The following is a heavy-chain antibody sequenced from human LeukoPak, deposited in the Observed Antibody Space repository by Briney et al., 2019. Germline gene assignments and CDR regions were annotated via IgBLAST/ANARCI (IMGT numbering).Heavy chain of an antibody. CDR2: IYYSGST. CDR1: GGSISSSY. D-gene: IGHD3-10*01. Sequence: PSETLSLTCTVSGGSISSSYWSWIRQPPGKGLEWIGCIYYSGSTNYNPSLKSRVTISVDTSKNQFSLKLSSVTAADTAVYYCARGRRGYGSGTANWFDPWGQGTLVTVSS. V-gene: IGHV4-59*12. J-gene: IGHJ5*02. CDR3: ARGRRGYGSGTANWFDP.